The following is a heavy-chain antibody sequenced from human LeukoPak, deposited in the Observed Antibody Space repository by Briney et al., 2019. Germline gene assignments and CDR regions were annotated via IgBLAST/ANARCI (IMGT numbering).Heavy chain of an antibody. Sequence: PGGSLRLSCAASGFTCDDYAMHWVRQAPGEGLEWVSLISGDGGSTYYADSVKGRFTISRDNSKNSMYLQMNSLRTEDTALYYCAKVYGFGGLLGNFDYWGQGTLVTVSS. CDR2: ISGDGGST. CDR3: AKVYGFGGLLGNFDY. CDR1: GFTCDDYA. V-gene: IGHV3-43*02. D-gene: IGHD3-10*01. J-gene: IGHJ4*02.